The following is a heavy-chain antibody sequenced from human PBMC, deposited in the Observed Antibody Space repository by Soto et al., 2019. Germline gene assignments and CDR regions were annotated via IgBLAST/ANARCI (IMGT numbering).Heavy chain of an antibody. CDR3: AKDKWLLAKDYYYGIDV. CDR1: GFTFSSYG. CDR2: ISYDGSNK. V-gene: IGHV3-30*18. J-gene: IGHJ6*02. D-gene: IGHD3-22*01. Sequence: GGSLRLSCAASGFTFSSYGMHWVRQAPGKGLEWVAVISYDGSNKYYADSVKGRFTISRDNSKNTLYLQMNSLRAEDTAVYYCAKDKWLLAKDYYYGIDVWGQGTTVTVSS.